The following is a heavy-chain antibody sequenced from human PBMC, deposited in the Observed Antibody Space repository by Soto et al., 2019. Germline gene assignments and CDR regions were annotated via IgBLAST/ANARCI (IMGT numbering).Heavy chain of an antibody. CDR3: VRDEPGLGLDY. CDR2: INLDGSDT. CDR1: GFMFSSYW. J-gene: IGHJ4*01. Sequence: PGGSLRLSCAACGFMFSSYWIHWVRQDPGKGLVWFSHINLDGSDTTYADSVRGRFTISRDNAKNTLYLQMNSLRAEDTAVYYCVRDEPGLGLDYWGLGTVVPVSS. D-gene: IGHD1-26*01. V-gene: IGHV3-74*01.